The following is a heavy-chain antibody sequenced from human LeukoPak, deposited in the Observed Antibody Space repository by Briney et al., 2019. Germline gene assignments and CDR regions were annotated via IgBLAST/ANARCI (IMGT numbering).Heavy chain of an antibody. D-gene: IGHD3-22*01. J-gene: IGHJ3*02. CDR1: GGSISSYY. CDR2: IYYSGST. CDR3: ARRRYDSSGPGAFDI. Sequence: SETLSLTCTVSGGSISSYYWSWIRQPPGKGLEWIGYIYYSGSTNYNPSLKSRVTISVDTSKNQFSLKLSSVTAADTAVYYCARRRYDSSGPGAFDIWGQGTMVTVSS. V-gene: IGHV4-59*08.